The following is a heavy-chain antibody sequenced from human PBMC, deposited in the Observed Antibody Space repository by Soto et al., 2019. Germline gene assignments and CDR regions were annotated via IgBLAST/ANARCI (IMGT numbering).Heavy chain of an antibody. CDR1: GFKFDYYW. Sequence: EVQLVESGGGLVQPGGSLRLSCVASGFKFDYYWMHWVRQAPGGGLMWISRLQTDGSHPAYADSVKGRFTISGDNAKNTLYLQMNNLRVEDTAVYYCARGGDPDYWGQGTLVTVSS. J-gene: IGHJ4*02. V-gene: IGHV3-74*01. D-gene: IGHD2-21*02. CDR3: ARGGDPDY. CDR2: LQTDGSHP.